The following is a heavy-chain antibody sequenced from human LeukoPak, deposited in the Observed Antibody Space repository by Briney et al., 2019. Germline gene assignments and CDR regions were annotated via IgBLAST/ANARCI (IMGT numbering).Heavy chain of an antibody. J-gene: IGHJ4*02. V-gene: IGHV3-30*02. CDR3: ARARFIGGYSYGPFDY. CDR2: IRYDGSNK. Sequence: PGGSLRLSCAASGFTFSSYGMHWVRQAPGKGLEWVAFIRYDGSNKYYADSVKGRFTISRDNSKNTLYLQMNSLRAEDTAVYYCARARFIGGYSYGPFDYWGQGTLVTVSS. D-gene: IGHD5-18*01. CDR1: GFTFSSYG.